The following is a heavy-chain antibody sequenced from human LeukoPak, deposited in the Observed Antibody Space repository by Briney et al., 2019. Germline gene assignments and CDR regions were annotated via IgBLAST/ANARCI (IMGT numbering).Heavy chain of an antibody. J-gene: IGHJ3*02. CDR1: GGSISSSSYY. D-gene: IGHD4-17*01. Sequence: SETLSLTCTVSGGSISSSSYYWGWIRQPPGKGLEWSGSIYYSGITYYNPSPKNRVTISVDTSNYQFSLMLNSMTAADKSVYYYARHWDLYGDYTSKPLDDSFDIWGQGTMVTVSS. CDR2: IYYSGIT. CDR3: ARHWDLYGDYTSKPLDDSFDI. V-gene: IGHV4-39*01.